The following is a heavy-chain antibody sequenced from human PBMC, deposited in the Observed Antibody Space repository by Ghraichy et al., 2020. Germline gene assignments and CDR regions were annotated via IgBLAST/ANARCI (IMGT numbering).Heavy chain of an antibody. D-gene: IGHD3-10*01. Sequence: GGSLRLSCAASGFTFSSYWMSWVRQAPGKGLEWVANIKQDGSEKYYVDSVKGRFTISRDNAKNSLYLQMNSLRAEDTAVYYCARDWAGPQYGMDVWGQGTTVTVSS. V-gene: IGHV3-7*01. CDR2: IKQDGSEK. CDR1: GFTFSSYW. J-gene: IGHJ6*02. CDR3: ARDWAGPQYGMDV.